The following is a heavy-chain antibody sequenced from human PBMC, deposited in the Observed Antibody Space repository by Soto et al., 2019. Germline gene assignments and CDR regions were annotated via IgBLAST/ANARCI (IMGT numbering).Heavy chain of an antibody. CDR2: IYNSGST. J-gene: IGHJ5*02. CDR1: GASISSEGYY. D-gene: IGHD3-10*01. CDR3: TRVWIIMFRGSDSHKFDP. V-gene: IGHV4-31*03. Sequence: QVQLQESGPGLVKPSQTLSLTCTVSGASISSEGYYWSWIRQHPGKGLEWIGYIYNSGSTTYNPSLKSRVTLSVDTSMNQFSLKLNSVTAADTAVYYCTRVWIIMFRGSDSHKFDPWGQGTLVTVSS.